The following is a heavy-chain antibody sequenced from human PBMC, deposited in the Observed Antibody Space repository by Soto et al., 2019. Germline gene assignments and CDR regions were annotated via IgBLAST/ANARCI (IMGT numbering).Heavy chain of an antibody. V-gene: IGHV3-7*04. CDR2: IKPDGSYI. Sequence: EVYLEESGGGLVQPGGSLRLSCVASRFSFNSAWMTWVRLAPGDGLEWVATIKPDGSYIDYSASMKGRFIVSKDNAKNSLYLKINNLRAEDTAVYYCARNRAYNALDYWGQGTLVTVSS. D-gene: IGHD1-1*01. CDR1: RFSFNSAW. CDR3: ARNRAYNALDY. J-gene: IGHJ4*02.